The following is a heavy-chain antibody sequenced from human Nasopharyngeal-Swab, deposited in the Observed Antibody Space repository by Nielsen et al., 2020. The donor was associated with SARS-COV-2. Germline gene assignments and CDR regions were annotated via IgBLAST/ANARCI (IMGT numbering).Heavy chain of an antibody. CDR2: INPSGGGT. CDR1: GYTFTSHY. Sequence: ASVKVSCKASGYTFTSHYMHWVRQAPGQGLEWMGIINPSGGGTTYAQKFQGRVTMTRDTSTSTVYMELSSLRSEDTAVYYCARSYYDFWSGYLEYYYGMDVWSQGTTVTVSS. D-gene: IGHD3-3*01. J-gene: IGHJ6*02. CDR3: ARSYYDFWSGYLEYYYGMDV. V-gene: IGHV1-46*01.